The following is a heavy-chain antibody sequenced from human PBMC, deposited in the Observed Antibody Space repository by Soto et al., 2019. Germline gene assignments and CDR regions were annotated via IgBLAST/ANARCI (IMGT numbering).Heavy chain of an antibody. J-gene: IGHJ4*02. D-gene: IGHD6-19*01. CDR1: GFTFSVSA. CDR2: IRSKANSYAT. Sequence: EVQLVESGGGLVQPGGSLTLSCAASGFTFSVSAMHWVRQASGKRLEWVGRIRSKANSYATVYAASVKGRFSISRDDSKNTLYLQMNSLRAEDTAVYYCARAEGGSAWSYYFDSWGQGTLVTVSS. CDR3: ARAEGGSAWSYYFDS. V-gene: IGHV3-73*01.